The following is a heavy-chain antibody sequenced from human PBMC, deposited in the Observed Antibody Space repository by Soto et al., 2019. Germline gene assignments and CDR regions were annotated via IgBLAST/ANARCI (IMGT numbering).Heavy chain of an antibody. CDR3: ARYRSTYGGGGAGEVKENWFDH. V-gene: IGHV4-59*01. CDR1: GGSISRYY. D-gene: IGHD2-2*01. CDR2: AYYSGDT. J-gene: IGHJ5*02. Sequence: QVQLQESGPGLVKASETLSLTCSVSGGSISRYYWSWIRQPPGKGLEWIGYAYYSGDTGYNPSLKSRVAMVVDTSKNQDSLNLSSVTAADTDVDYCARYRSTYGGGGAGEVKENWFDHLGQGALDTVTS.